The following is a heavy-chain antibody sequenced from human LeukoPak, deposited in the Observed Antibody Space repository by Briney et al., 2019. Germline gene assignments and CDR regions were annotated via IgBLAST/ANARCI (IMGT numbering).Heavy chain of an antibody. D-gene: IGHD5/OR15-5a*01. J-gene: IGHJ4*02. CDR2: IYTSGST. CDR1: GGSISTYY. Sequence: SETLSLTCTVSGGSISTYYWSWIRQPPGKGLEWIGYIYTSGSTNYNPSLKSRVTISVDTSKIQISLKLSSVTAADTAVYYCARHLSDSVSAIEYWGQGALVTVSS. CDR3: ARHLSDSVSAIEY. V-gene: IGHV4-4*09.